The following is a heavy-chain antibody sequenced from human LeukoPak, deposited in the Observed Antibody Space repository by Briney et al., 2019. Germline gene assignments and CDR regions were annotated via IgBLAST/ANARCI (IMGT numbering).Heavy chain of an antibody. J-gene: IGHJ4*02. CDR3: ARYSGYRDFDY. D-gene: IGHD5-12*01. V-gene: IGHV4-34*01. CDR2: INHSGST. CDR1: GGSFSGYY. Sequence: SETLSLTCAVYGGSFSGYYWSWIRQPPGKGLEWIGEINHSGSTNYNPSLKSRVTIPVDTSKNQFSLKLSSVTAADTAVYYCARYSGYRDFDYWGQGTLDTVSS.